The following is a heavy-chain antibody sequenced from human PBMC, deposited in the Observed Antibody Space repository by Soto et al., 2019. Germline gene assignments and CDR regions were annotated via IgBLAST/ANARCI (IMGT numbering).Heavy chain of an antibody. J-gene: IGHJ4*02. Sequence: EVQLLESGGGLVQPGGSLRLSCSASGFTFSSYAMGWVRQTPGKGLEWVSAITSGGGTTYYADSVKGRFTISRDNSKNTLYVQMNSLGAEDTAVYYCAQLTGDSRGYFDYWGQGTLVTVSS. V-gene: IGHV3-23*01. D-gene: IGHD2-21*02. CDR1: GFTFSSYA. CDR3: AQLTGDSRGYFDY. CDR2: ITSGGGTT.